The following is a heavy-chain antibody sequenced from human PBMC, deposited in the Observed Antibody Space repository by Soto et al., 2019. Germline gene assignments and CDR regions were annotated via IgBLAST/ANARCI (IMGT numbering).Heavy chain of an antibody. CDR1: GGSISNYF. Sequence: ETLSLTCTVSGGSISNYFWSWIRQPPGKGLEWIGYVYHSGSATYNPSLKSRATILVDMSKNQFSLRLGSVTAADTAVYYCARQVGITVTLDSWGQGTLVTVSS. D-gene: IGHD4-17*01. V-gene: IGHV4-59*08. CDR2: VYHSGSA. J-gene: IGHJ4*02. CDR3: ARQVGITVTLDS.